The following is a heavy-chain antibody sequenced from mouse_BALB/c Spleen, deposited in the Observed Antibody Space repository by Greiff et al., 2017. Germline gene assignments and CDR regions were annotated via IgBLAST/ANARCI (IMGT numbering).Heavy chain of an antibody. CDR3: ARDYGNSFRYAMDY. D-gene: IGHD2-1*01. CDR2: ISTYYGDA. J-gene: IGHJ4*01. Sequence: QVQLKESGAELVRPGVSVKISCKGSGYTFTDYAMHWVKQSHAKSLEWIGVISTYYGDASYNQKFKGKATMTVDKSSSTAYMELARLTSEDSAIYYCARDYGNSFRYAMDYWGQGTSVTVSS. V-gene: IGHV1S137*01. CDR1: GYTFTDYA.